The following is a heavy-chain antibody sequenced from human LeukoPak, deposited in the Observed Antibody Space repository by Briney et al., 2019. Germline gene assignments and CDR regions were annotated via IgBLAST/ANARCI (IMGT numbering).Heavy chain of an antibody. CDR1: EFTFSSYS. J-gene: IGHJ4*02. V-gene: IGHV3-48*01. Sequence: GGSLRLSCAASEFTFSSYSMNWVRQAPGKGLEWVSYISSSSSTIYYADSVKGRFTISRDNAKNSLYLQMNSLRAEDTAVYYCARVGVRFDYWAREPWSPSPQ. CDR2: ISSSSSTI. CDR3: ARVGVRFDY. D-gene: IGHD3-16*02.